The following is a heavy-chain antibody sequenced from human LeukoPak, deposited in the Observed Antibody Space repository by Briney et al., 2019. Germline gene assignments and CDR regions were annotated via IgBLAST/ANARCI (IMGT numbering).Heavy chain of an antibody. CDR2: IYYSGST. J-gene: IGHJ4*02. CDR3: ARRDGDNYDFDY. CDR1: GGSISSYY. D-gene: IGHD5-24*01. V-gene: IGHV4-59*08. Sequence: SETLSLTCTVSGGSISSYYWSWIRQPPGKGLEWIGYIYYSGSTNYNPSLGSRVAISLDTSKNQFSLRLTAVTAADTAVYYCARRDGDNYDFDYWGQGILVTVSS.